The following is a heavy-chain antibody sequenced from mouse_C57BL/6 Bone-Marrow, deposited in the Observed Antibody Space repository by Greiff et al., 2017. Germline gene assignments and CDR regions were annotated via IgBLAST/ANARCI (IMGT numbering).Heavy chain of an antibody. Sequence: EVQLVESGPELVKPGASVKISCKASGYTFTDYYMNWVKQSHGKSLEWIGDINPNNGGTSYNQKFKGKATLTVDKSSSTAYTVLRSLTSEYSAVYYCAREDYGSPWYFDVWGTGTTVTVSS. V-gene: IGHV1-26*01. CDR1: GYTFTDYY. J-gene: IGHJ1*03. CDR2: INPNNGGT. CDR3: AREDYGSPWYFDV. D-gene: IGHD1-1*01.